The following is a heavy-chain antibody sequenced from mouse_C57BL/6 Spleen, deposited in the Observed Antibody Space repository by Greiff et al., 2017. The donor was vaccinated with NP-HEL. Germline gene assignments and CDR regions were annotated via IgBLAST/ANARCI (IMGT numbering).Heavy chain of an antibody. CDR3: AKALTGTDAMDY. D-gene: IGHD4-1*01. CDR2: IDPSDSYT. J-gene: IGHJ4*01. Sequence: QVQLQQPGAELVRPGTSVKLSCKASGYTFTSYWMHWVKQRPGQGLEWIGVIDPSDSYTNYNQKFKGKATLTVDTSSSTAYMQLSSLTSEDSAVYYCAKALTGTDAMDYWGQGTSVTVSS. V-gene: IGHV1-59*01. CDR1: GYTFTSYW.